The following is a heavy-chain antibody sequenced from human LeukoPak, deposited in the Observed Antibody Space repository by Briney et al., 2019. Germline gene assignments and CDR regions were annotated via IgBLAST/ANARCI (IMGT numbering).Heavy chain of an antibody. CDR1: GFTFSTYN. CDR2: ITSGGGYI. D-gene: IGHD6-6*01. CDR3: ARDSDSSSADMDV. Sequence: GGSLRLSCAASGFTFSTYNMNWVRQAPGKGLEWVSSITSGGGYIYYAESVKGRFTISRDNAKNSLYLQMNSLRAEDTAVYYCARDSDSSSADMDVWGKGTTVTVSS. V-gene: IGHV3-21*01. J-gene: IGHJ6*03.